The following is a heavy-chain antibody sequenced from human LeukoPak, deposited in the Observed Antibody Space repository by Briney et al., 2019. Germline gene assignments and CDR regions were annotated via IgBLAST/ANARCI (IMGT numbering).Heavy chain of an antibody. CDR3: ARESGNYGDENWFDR. CDR1: GFYFRSYW. V-gene: IGHV3-74*01. J-gene: IGHJ5*02. CDR2: INNDGSST. Sequence: GGSLRLSCAASGFYFRSYWMHWVRHPPGKGLVWVSRINNDGSSTRYADSVKGRFTISRDNAKNTVYLQMNSLRAEDTAMYYCARESGNYGDENWFDRWGQGTLVTVSS. D-gene: IGHD4-17*01.